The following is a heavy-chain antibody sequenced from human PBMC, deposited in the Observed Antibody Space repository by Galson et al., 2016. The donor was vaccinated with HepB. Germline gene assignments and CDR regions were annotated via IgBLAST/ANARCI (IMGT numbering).Heavy chain of an antibody. J-gene: IGHJ1*01. D-gene: IGHD2-21*02. CDR3: AKAPSSRYCGGDCYIQEKYFQH. Sequence: SLRLSCAASGFTFDDYAIHWVRQAPGKGLEWVSGISWNSGDLGYADSVKGRFTISRDNAKNSLYLQMNSLRAEDTALYFCAKAPSSRYCGGDCYIQEKYFQHWGQGTLVTVSS. V-gene: IGHV3-9*01. CDR2: ISWNSGDL. CDR1: GFTFDDYA.